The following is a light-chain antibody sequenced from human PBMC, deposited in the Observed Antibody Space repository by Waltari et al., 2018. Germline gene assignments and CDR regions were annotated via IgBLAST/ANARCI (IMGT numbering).Light chain of an antibody. Sequence: DIQMTQSQSSLSASVGDRVKITCRASQSINNNLNWYQQRPGKAPKLLISCASSVESGVPSRFSSSGSGTDFTLSISSLQPEDFATYYCQQSNSLPYAFGQGTKLEIK. CDR2: CAS. V-gene: IGKV1-39*01. CDR3: QQSNSLPYA. CDR1: QSINNN. J-gene: IGKJ2*01.